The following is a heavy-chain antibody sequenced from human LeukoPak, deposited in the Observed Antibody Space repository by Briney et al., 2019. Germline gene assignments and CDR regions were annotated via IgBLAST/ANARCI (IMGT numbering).Heavy chain of an antibody. J-gene: IGHJ4*02. D-gene: IGHD3-3*01. V-gene: IGHV1-2*02. CDR1: GYTFTGYY. CDR3: ARAVETYYDFWSGYHY. Sequence: VASVKVSCXASGYTFTGYYMHWVRQAPGQGLEWMGWINPNSGGTNYAQKFQGRVTMTRDTSISTAYMELSRLRSDDTAVYYCARAVETYYDFWSGYHYWGQGTLVTVSS. CDR2: INPNSGGT.